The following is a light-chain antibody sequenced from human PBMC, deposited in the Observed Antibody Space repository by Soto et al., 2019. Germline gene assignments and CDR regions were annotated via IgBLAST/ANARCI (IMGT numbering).Light chain of an antibody. Sequence: DIQMTQSPSSLSASVGDRVTISCRASQSISTYLNWYQQKPGKAPKFLIYSASSLQSGVPSRFSGSGSGTDFTLTISSLLPEDSATYYCQQSYSTPCTFGQGTMLEIK. CDR2: SAS. J-gene: IGKJ2*02. CDR3: QQSYSTPCT. CDR1: QSISTY. V-gene: IGKV1-39*01.